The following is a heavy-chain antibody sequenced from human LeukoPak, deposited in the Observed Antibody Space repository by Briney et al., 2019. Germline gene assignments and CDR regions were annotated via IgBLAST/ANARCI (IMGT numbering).Heavy chain of an antibody. CDR3: ARGYDFWSGYPTDPFDY. D-gene: IGHD3-3*01. Sequence: GASVKVSCKASGYTLTSYGISWVRQAPGQGLEWMGWISAYNGNTNYAQKLQGRVTMTTDTSTSTAYMELRSLRSDDTAVYYCARGYDFWSGYPTDPFDYWGQGTLVTVSS. J-gene: IGHJ4*02. CDR2: ISAYNGNT. CDR1: GYTLTSYG. V-gene: IGHV1-18*01.